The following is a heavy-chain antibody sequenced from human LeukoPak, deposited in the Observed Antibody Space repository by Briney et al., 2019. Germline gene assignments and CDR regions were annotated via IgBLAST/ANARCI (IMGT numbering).Heavy chain of an antibody. D-gene: IGHD2-15*01. V-gene: IGHV4-61*02. CDR2: ISTSGST. CDR3: ARGAALAIDY. Sequence: SETLSLTRSVSGGSVTSGSYYWSWIRQPAGKGLEWIGRISTSGSTNYNPSLKSRVTMSLDTSKNQFSLKLNSLTAADTAVYYCARGAALAIDYWGQGALVTVSS. CDR1: GGSVTSGSYY. J-gene: IGHJ4*02.